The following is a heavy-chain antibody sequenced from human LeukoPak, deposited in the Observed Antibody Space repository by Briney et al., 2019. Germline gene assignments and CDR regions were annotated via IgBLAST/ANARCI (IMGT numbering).Heavy chain of an antibody. J-gene: IGHJ3*02. CDR3: ARYIVSYPHDPFDI. CDR1: GGSISSYY. D-gene: IGHD1-26*01. V-gene: IGHV4-59*01. CDR2: IYYSGST. Sequence: SETLSLTCTVSGGSISSYYWSWIRQPPGKGLEWIGYIYYSGSTSYNPSLKSRVTISVDTSKKQFSLKLSSVTAADTAFYYCARYIVSYPHDPFDIWGQGTMVTVSS.